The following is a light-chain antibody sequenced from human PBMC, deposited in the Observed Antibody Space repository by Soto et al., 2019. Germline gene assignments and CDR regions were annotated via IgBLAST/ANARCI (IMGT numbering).Light chain of an antibody. V-gene: IGLV2-14*03. Sequence: QSVLTQPASVSGSPGQSITISCTGTSSDVGAYNYVSWYQQHPGKAPKLMIYDVTNRPSGVSNRFSGSKSGYTASLTISGLQAEDEADYYCSSYTTSSTYVFGTGTKVNVL. CDR3: SSYTTSSTYV. CDR1: SSDVGAYNY. CDR2: DVT. J-gene: IGLJ1*01.